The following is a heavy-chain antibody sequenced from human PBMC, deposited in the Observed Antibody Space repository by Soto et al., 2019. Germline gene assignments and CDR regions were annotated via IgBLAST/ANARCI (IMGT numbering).Heavy chain of an antibody. V-gene: IGHV3-21*01. CDR2: ISSSSSYI. Sequence: PGGSLRLSCAASGFTFSSYSMNWVRQAPGKGLEWVSSISSSSSYIYYADSVKGRFTISRDNAKNSLYLQMNSLRAEDTAVYYCAREGAHSTYYYDSSGYPNWFDPWGQGTLVTVSS. D-gene: IGHD3-22*01. CDR1: GFTFSSYS. CDR3: AREGAHSTYYYDSSGYPNWFDP. J-gene: IGHJ5*02.